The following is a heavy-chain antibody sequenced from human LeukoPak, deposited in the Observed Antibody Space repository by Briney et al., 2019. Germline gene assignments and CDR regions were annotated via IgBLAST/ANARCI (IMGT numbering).Heavy chain of an antibody. CDR2: INPNSGGT. J-gene: IGHJ4*02. CDR1: GYTFTGYY. CDR3: ARVLRGSGSYHYGASDY. D-gene: IGHD1-26*01. V-gene: IGHV1-2*02. Sequence: ASVKVSCKASGYTFTGYYMHWVRQAPGQGLEWMGWINPNSGGTNYAQKFQGRVTMTRDTSISTAYMELSRLRSDDTAVYYCARVLRGSGSYHYGASDYWGQGTLVTVSS.